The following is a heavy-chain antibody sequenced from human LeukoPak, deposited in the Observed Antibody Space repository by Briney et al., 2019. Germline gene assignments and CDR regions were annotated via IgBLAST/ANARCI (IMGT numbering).Heavy chain of an antibody. V-gene: IGHV3-23*01. D-gene: IGHD3-3*01. Sequence: QPGGSLRLSCAASGFTFSSYAMSWVRQAPGKGLEWVPAISGSGGSTYYADSVKGRFTISRDNSKNTLYLQMNSLRAEDTAVYYCACITIFGVASYWGQGTLVTVSS. J-gene: IGHJ4*02. CDR1: GFTFSSYA. CDR3: ACITIFGVASY. CDR2: ISGSGGST.